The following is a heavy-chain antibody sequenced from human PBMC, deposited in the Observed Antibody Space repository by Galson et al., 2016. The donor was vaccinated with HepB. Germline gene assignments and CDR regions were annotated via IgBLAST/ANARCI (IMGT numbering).Heavy chain of an antibody. D-gene: IGHD2-15*01. V-gene: IGHV1-3*01. CDR3: AKGGGTGTPPFEY. CDR1: GYIFTSYA. Sequence: SVKVSCKASGYIFTSYAVHWVRQAPGQSLEWMGFINAGSGDTKYSQKFQGRLTITRDTSANTAYMELSSLRSEDTADYYCAKGGGTGTPPFEYWGQGTLVTVSS. J-gene: IGHJ4*02. CDR2: INAGSGDT.